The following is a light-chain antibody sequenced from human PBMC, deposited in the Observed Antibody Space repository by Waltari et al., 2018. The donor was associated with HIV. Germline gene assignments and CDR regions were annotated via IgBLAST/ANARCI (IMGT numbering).Light chain of an antibody. J-gene: IGLJ3*02. CDR2: EVN. V-gene: IGLV2-23*02. CDR3: CSYSGGSTYWV. CDR1: SSDVGNYNL. Sequence: QSALTQPASLSGTQPGQSITISCTGTSSDVGNYNLVFWYQQHPGPAPKLFIYEVNKRPSGVSNRFSASKSGNTASLTIFGLQPEDGADYYCCSYSGGSTYWVFGGGTKLTVL.